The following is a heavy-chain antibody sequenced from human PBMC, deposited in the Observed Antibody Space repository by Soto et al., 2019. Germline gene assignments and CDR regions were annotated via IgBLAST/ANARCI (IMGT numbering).Heavy chain of an antibody. V-gene: IGHV3-48*02. CDR2: ISSSSSTI. Sequence: GGSLRLSCAASGFTFSSYSMNWVRQAPGKGLEWVSYISSSSSTIYYADSVKGRFTISRDNAKNSLYLQMNSLRDEDTAVYYCARDRDSVVVPAAILDVWGQGTTVTVSS. D-gene: IGHD2-2*02. CDR3: ARDRDSVVVPAAILDV. CDR1: GFTFSSYS. J-gene: IGHJ6*02.